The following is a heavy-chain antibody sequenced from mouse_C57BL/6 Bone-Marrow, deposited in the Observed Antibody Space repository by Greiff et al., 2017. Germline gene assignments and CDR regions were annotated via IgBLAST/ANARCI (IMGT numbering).Heavy chain of an antibody. V-gene: IGHV1-59*01. D-gene: IGHD1-1*01. J-gene: IGHJ4*01. Sequence: QVQLQQPGAELVRPGTSVKLSCKASGYTFPSYWMHWVKQRPGQGLEWIGVIDPSDSYTNYNQKFKGKATLTVDPSSSTAYMQLSSLTSEDSAVDYCAKYYGSSDARDYWGQGTSVTVSS. CDR1: GYTFPSYW. CDR3: AKYYGSSDARDY. CDR2: IDPSDSYT.